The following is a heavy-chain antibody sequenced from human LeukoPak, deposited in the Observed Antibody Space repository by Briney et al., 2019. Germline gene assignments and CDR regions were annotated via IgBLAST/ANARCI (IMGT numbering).Heavy chain of an antibody. CDR1: GFTFSSYS. J-gene: IGHJ6*02. CDR3: ARDLRRAGYSSSWYGGSHYGMDV. D-gene: IGHD6-13*01. V-gene: IGHV3-48*01. CDR2: ISSSSSTI. Sequence: GGSLRLSCAASGFTFSSYSMNWVRQAPGKGLEWVSYISSSSSTIYYADSVKGRFTISRDNAKNSLYLQMNSLRAEDTAVYYCARDLRRAGYSSSWYGGSHYGMDVWGQGTTVTVSS.